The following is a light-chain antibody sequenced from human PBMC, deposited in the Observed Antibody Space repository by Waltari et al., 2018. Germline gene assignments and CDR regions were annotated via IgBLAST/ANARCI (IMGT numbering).Light chain of an antibody. Sequence: QSALPQPASVSGSPGQSITLSCTGTFRDVGRYDYVPWYQQHPGKAPKLLIHDVTDRPSGVADRFSGSKSGNTASLTISGLQADDEADYYCTSYTSSTTTPYVFGTGTQVTV. V-gene: IGLV2-14*03. CDR3: TSYTSSTTTPYV. CDR2: DVT. CDR1: FRDVGRYDY. J-gene: IGLJ1*01.